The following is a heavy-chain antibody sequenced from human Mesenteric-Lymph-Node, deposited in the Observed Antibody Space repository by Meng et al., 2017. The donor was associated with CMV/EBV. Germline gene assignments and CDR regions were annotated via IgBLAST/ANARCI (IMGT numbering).Heavy chain of an antibody. J-gene: IGHJ4*02. CDR1: GFTFSDYS. V-gene: IGHV3-66*02. CDR2: IYSGGDT. CDR3: TRGTSGYYGPGDS. D-gene: IGHD3-22*01. Sequence: GGSLRLSCAASGFTFSDYSMNWVRQAPGKGLEWVSVIYSGGDTYYSDSVKSRFTVSRDNSMHTVYLQMNGLSAEDTAVYYCTRGTSGYYGPGDSWGQGTLVTVSS.